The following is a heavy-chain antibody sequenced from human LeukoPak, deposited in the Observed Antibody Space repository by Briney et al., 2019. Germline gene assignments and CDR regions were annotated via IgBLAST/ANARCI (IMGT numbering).Heavy chain of an antibody. D-gene: IGHD4-23*01. CDR2: INTSGST. CDR1: GGSISNYY. CDR3: AREIATSGGNSRALDY. V-gene: IGHV4-4*07. J-gene: IGHJ4*02. Sequence: SETLSLTCTVSGGSISNYYWSWIRQPAGKGLEWIGRINTSGSTNCNPSLKGRVTMSVDTSKNQFSLKLASVTAADTAVYYCAREIATSGGNSRALDYWGQGTLVTVSS.